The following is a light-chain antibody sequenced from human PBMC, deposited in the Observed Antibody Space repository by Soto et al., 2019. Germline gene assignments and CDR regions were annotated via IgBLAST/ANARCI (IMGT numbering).Light chain of an antibody. CDR1: SSDVGNYNY. V-gene: IGLV2-14*01. J-gene: IGLJ1*01. CDR2: DVS. Sequence: QSVLTQPASVSGSPGQSITISCTGTSSDVGNYNYVSWYQQHPGKAPKLMIYDVSNRPSGVSNRFSGSKSGITASLTISGLQAEDEADYSCSSYTSSSTYVFRTGTKVTVL. CDR3: SSYTSSSTYV.